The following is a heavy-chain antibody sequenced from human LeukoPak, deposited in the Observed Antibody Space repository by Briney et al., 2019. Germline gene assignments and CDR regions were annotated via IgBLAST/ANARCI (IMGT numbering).Heavy chain of an antibody. J-gene: IGHJ6*03. CDR1: GYTFTGYY. CDR2: INPNSGGT. CDR3: ARAPVWTGYYYYMDV. D-gene: IGHD3/OR15-3a*01. V-gene: IGHV1-2*02. Sequence: GASVKVSCKASGYTFTGYYIHWVRQAPGQGLGWMGWINPNSGGTNCAQKFQGRVTMTRDTSISTAYMELSRLRSGDAAVYYCARAPVWTGYYYYMDVWGKGTTVTVSS.